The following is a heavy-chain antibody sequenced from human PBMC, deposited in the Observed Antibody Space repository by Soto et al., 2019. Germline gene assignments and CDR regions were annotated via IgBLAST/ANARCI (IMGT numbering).Heavy chain of an antibody. Sequence: EVQLLESGGGLVQPGGSLRLSCAASGFTFSTNSMTWVRQAPGKGLEWVCGISGGGDSTHYADSVKGLFTISRDNSKNMVYLQMNSLTADDAAVYFCSKWDGYGDQWGQGTLVTVSS. CDR2: ISGGGDST. CDR1: GFTFSTNS. J-gene: IGHJ5*02. V-gene: IGHV3-23*01. D-gene: IGHD5-12*01. CDR3: SKWDGYGDQ.